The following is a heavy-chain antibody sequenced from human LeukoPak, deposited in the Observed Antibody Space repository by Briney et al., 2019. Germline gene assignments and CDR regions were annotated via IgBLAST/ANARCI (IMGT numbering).Heavy chain of an antibody. CDR2: LSGNGGRT. V-gene: IGHV3-23*01. CDR1: GFTFSSCA. D-gene: IGHD3-22*01. Sequence: SGGSLRLSCAASGFTFSSCAMSWVRQAPGKGLEWVSALSGNGGRTYYADSVKGRFTISRDNSKNTLYLQMNSLRAEDTAVYYCARGLYDSSGFDYWGQGTLVTVSS. CDR3: ARGLYDSSGFDY. J-gene: IGHJ4*02.